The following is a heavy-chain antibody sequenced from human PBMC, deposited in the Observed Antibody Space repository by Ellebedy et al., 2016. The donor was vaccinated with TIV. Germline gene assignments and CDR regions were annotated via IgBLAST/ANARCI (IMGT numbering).Heavy chain of an antibody. CDR1: GFTFSDHY. CDR2: SRNKAKSYTT. V-gene: IGHV3-72*01. J-gene: IGHJ4*02. Sequence: GESLKISCAVSGFTFSDHYMDWVRLAPGKGPEWVGRSRNKAKSYTTDCAASVKGRFTISRDDSKNSLYLQMNSLKTEDTAIYYCARDTTSDYWGQGALVTVSS. D-gene: IGHD1-1*01. CDR3: ARDTTSDY.